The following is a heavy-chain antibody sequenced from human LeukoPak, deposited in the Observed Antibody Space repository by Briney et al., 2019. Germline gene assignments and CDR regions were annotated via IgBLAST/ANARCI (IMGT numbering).Heavy chain of an antibody. CDR2: IYYNENS. V-gene: IGHV4-59*01. Sequence: SETLSLTCNVIGDSFTDYYWNWIRQPPGKGLEWIGYIYYNENSNYSPSLKGRVTLSVDTSRNQFPLHLASVTAADTAMYYCARDGGLQSHFDFWGQGILVTVAS. CDR1: GDSFTDYY. CDR3: ARDGGLQSHFDF. J-gene: IGHJ4*02. D-gene: IGHD3-16*01.